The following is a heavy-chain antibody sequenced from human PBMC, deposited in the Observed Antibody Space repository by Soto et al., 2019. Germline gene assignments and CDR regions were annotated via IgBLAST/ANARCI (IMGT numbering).Heavy chain of an antibody. Sequence: GESLKISCKGSGYSFTSYWIGWVRQMPGKGLEWMGIIYPGDSDTRYSPSFQGQVTISADKSISTAYLQWSSLKASDTAMYYCAMPDAMLQDALAIPGQVTMVPVSS. CDR1: GYSFTSYW. D-gene: IGHD2-2*01. V-gene: IGHV5-51*01. CDR2: IYPGDSDT. J-gene: IGHJ3*02. CDR3: AMPDAMLQDALAI.